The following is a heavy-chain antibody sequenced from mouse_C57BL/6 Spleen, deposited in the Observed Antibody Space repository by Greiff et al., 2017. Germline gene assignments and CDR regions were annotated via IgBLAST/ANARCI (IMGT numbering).Heavy chain of an antibody. V-gene: IGHV1-54*01. CDR1: GYAFTNYL. CDR3: ARSHYDGPWFAY. Sequence: QVQLQQSGAELVRPGTSVKVSCKASGYAFTNYLIEWVKQRPGQGLEWIGVINPGSGGTNYNEKFKGKATLTADKSSSTAYMQLSSLTSEDSAVYFCARSHYDGPWFAYWGQGTLVTVSA. J-gene: IGHJ3*01. CDR2: INPGSGGT. D-gene: IGHD1-1*01.